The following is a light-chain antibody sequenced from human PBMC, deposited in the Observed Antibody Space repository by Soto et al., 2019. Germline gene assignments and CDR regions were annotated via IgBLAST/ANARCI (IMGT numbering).Light chain of an antibody. V-gene: IGKV3-11*01. Sequence: IVLTQSPATLSLSPGERATLSCRASQSVSTYLPWYQQKSGQAPRLLIYDVSKRATGIPPRFSGSGAGTDFTLTISSLEPEDSATYYCQQRRSSLTFGGGTKVEIK. CDR1: QSVSTY. CDR2: DVS. CDR3: QQRRSSLT. J-gene: IGKJ4*01.